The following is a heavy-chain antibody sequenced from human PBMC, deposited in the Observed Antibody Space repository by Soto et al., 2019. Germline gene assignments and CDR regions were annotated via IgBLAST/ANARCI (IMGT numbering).Heavy chain of an antibody. V-gene: IGHV4-34*01. D-gene: IGHD6-6*01. J-gene: IGHJ4*02. Sequence: KPSETLSLTCSLYSGSLSGFYWSWIRQPPGKRLEWIGEISQSGSTNYNPSLRSRVSISVDSSKNQFSLELTSVTAADTAVYYCARAPKVSGSAQTRPDFWGQGALVTAPQ. CDR3: ARAPKVSGSAQTRPDF. CDR2: ISQSGST. CDR1: SGSLSGFY.